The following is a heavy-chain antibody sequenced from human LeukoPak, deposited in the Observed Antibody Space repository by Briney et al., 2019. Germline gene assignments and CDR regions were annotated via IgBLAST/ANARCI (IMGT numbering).Heavy chain of an antibody. CDR3: AGHAFPGPFDY. CDR1: GGSISSSSYY. CDR2: IYYSGGT. V-gene: IGHV4-39*01. Sequence: PSETLSLTCTVSGGSISSSSYYRGWIRQPPGKGLEWIGSIYYSGGTYQNPSLKSRVTISVDTSKNQFSLKLSSVTAADTAVYYCAGHAFPGPFDYWGQGTLVTVSS. J-gene: IGHJ4*02. D-gene: IGHD3-3*02.